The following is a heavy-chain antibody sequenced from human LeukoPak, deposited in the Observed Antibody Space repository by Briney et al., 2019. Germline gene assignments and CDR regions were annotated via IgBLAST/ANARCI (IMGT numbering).Heavy chain of an antibody. J-gene: IGHJ3*02. D-gene: IGHD3-10*01. CDR2: ISAYNGDT. Sequence: ASVTVSFTASGYTFTIYGISWVRQAPGQGQEWMGWISAYNGDTNYEQKVQGRVTMTTETSPNTAYMELRSLRSDDTAVYYCARHYDAGKDDAFHIWGQGTMVTVSS. CDR1: GYTFTIYG. V-gene: IGHV1-18*01. CDR3: ARHYDAGKDDAFHI.